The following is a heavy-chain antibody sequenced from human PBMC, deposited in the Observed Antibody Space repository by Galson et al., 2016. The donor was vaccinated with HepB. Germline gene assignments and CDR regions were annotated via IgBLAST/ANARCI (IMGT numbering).Heavy chain of an antibody. CDR3: ARGHCNALSGISCYYDAFET. J-gene: IGHJ3*02. D-gene: IGHD3-22*01. Sequence: SETLSLTCTVSGGSTISYYWGWVRQPPGKGLEWIGYVYSSGYTNYNPSLRSRVTVSVDTSNHQFSLRLTSVTAADTALYFCARGHCNALSGISCYYDAFETWGQGTKVTVSS. CDR2: VYSSGYT. V-gene: IGHV4-59*12. CDR1: GGSTISYY.